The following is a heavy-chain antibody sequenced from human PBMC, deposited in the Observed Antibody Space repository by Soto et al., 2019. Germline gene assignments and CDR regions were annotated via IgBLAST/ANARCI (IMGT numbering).Heavy chain of an antibody. V-gene: IGHV3-30*18. Sequence: QVQLVESGGGVVQPGTSLRLSCAASGFTFRTHAMHWVRQAPGKGLEWMAVIAYDGNEKFYADSVKGRFTISRDNSKNALYLQINTLRTEDTAVYYCAKDVGDYVPYYNGMDVWAKGPQSPSP. CDR1: GFTFRTHA. CDR2: IAYDGNEK. J-gene: IGHJ6*02. D-gene: IGHD4-17*01. CDR3: AKDVGDYVPYYNGMDV.